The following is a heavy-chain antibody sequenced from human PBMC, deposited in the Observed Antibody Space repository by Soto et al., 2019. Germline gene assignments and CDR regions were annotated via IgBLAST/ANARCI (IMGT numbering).Heavy chain of an antibody. CDR3: ARRRLGIAVYYFDY. Sequence: PSETLSLTCTVSGGSISSSSYYWGWIRQPPGKGLEWIGSIYYSGSTYYNPSLKSRVTISVDTSKNQFSLKLSSVTAADTAVYYCARRRLGIAVYYFDYWGQGTLVTVSS. D-gene: IGHD6-19*01. V-gene: IGHV4-39*01. CDR1: GGSISSSSYY. CDR2: IYYSGST. J-gene: IGHJ4*02.